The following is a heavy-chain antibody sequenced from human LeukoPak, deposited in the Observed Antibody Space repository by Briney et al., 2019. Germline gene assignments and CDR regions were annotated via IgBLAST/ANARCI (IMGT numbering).Heavy chain of an antibody. CDR2: INHSGST. Sequence: SETLSLTCAVYGGSFSGYYWSWIRQPPGKGLEWIGEINHSGSTNYNPSLKSRVTISVDTSKNQFSLKLSSVTAADTAVYYCARENEYESDYWGQGTLVTVSS. J-gene: IGHJ4*02. CDR1: GGSFSGYY. V-gene: IGHV4-34*01. CDR3: ARENEYESDY. D-gene: IGHD6-6*01.